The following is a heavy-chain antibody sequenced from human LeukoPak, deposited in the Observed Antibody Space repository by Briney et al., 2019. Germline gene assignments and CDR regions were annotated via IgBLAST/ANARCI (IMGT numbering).Heavy chain of an antibody. J-gene: IGHJ4*02. D-gene: IGHD5-24*01. Sequence: GGSLRLSCAASGFTFSSYWMSWVRQAPGKGLEWVANIKQDGSEKYYVDSVKGRFTISRDTSQNELYLQMNSLRVDDSAIYYCAKDHSADGWPTFEYWGRGTLVTVSS. CDR2: IKQDGSEK. CDR1: GFTFSSYW. V-gene: IGHV3-7*03. CDR3: AKDHSADGWPTFEY.